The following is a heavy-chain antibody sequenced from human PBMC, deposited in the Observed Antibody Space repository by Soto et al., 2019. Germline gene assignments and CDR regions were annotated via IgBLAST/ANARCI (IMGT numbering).Heavy chain of an antibody. CDR1: DDSITGGGYY. J-gene: IGHJ1*01. V-gene: IGHV4-31*02. Sequence: SETLSLTCSVSDDSITGGGYYWSWILQHPAKGLEWIGSIYYRASTYYNPSLRSRGTISLDPSQARLSLRLTSLTAADTATYYCARGGSGTCQVWGQETLLSTSS. CDR2: IYYRAST. CDR3: ARGGSGTCQV. D-gene: IGHD3-10*01.